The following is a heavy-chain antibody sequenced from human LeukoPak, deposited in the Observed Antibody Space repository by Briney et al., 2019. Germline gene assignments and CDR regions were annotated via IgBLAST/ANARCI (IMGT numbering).Heavy chain of an antibody. J-gene: IGHJ6*03. Sequence: SETLSLTCTVSGGSISSTHYYWGWIRQPPGKGLEWIGNIFYSGSTYYNPSLKSRVTISVDTSKNQFSLKLSSVTTADTAVYYCARVEEGYGSGRRGNFYYYYMDVWGKGTTVTISS. CDR3: ARVEEGYGSGRRGNFYYYYMDV. CDR1: GGSISSTHYY. D-gene: IGHD3-10*01. CDR2: IFYSGST. V-gene: IGHV4-39*07.